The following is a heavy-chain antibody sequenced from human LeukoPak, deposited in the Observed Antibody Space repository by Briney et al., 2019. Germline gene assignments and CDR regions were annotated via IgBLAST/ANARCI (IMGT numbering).Heavy chain of an antibody. J-gene: IGHJ5*02. CDR3: AKDRADNGDRLRFDP. CDR2: ISGAGGRT. CDR1: GFSLSTYA. V-gene: IGHV3-23*01. Sequence: GGSLRLSCAASGFSLSTYAMSWVRQAPGKGPEWVSAISGAGGRTYYADSVKGRFTISRDNSKNTLYLQMDSLRVEDTAVYYCAKDRADNGDRLRFDPWGQGTLVTVSS. D-gene: IGHD4-17*01.